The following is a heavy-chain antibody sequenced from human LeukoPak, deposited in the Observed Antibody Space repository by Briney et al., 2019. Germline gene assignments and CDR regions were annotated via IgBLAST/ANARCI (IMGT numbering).Heavy chain of an antibody. D-gene: IGHD1-26*01. CDR1: GFTVSSYA. Sequence: GGSLRLSCAASGFTVSSYAMSWVRQAPGKGLEWVSAISGSGGSTYYADSVKGRFTISRDNSKNTLYLQMNSLGAEDTAVRYFAKMAWDRRADDSWGRGTPVTVSS. CDR3: AKMAWDRRADDS. CDR2: ISGSGGST. J-gene: IGHJ5*01. V-gene: IGHV3-23*01.